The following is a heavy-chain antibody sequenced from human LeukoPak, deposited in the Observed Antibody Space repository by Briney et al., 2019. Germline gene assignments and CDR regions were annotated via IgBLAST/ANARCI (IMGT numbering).Heavy chain of an antibody. J-gene: IGHJ4*02. CDR2: IIPIFGTA. CDR1: VGTFSSYG. D-gene: IGHD3-22*01. CDR3: ACGVYYDSSGYSFEY. Sequence: ASVKVSFKASVGTFSSYGISWVRQAPGQGLEWMGGIIPIFGTANYAQKFQGRVTITADESTSTAYMELSSLRSEDTAVYYCACGVYYDSSGYSFEYWGQGTLVTVSS. V-gene: IGHV1-69*13.